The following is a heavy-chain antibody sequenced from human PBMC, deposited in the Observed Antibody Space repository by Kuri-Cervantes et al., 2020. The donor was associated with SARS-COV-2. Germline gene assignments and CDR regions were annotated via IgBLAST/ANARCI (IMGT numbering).Heavy chain of an antibody. CDR2: ISSSGSTI. Sequence: LSLTCAASGFTFSDYYMSWIRQAPGKGLEWVSYISSSGSTIYYADSVKGRSTISRDNAKNSLYLQMNSLRAEDTAVYYCARTGLPGWYYYYGMDVWGQGTTVTVSS. V-gene: IGHV3-11*01. CDR1: GFTFSDYY. CDR3: ARTGLPGWYYYYGMDV. D-gene: IGHD2-15*01. J-gene: IGHJ6*02.